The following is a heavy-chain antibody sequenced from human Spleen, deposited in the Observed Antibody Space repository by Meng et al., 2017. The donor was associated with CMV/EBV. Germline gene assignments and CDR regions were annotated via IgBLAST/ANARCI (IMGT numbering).Heavy chain of an antibody. CDR1: GGSISSSSYY. J-gene: IGHJ6*02. CDR2: IYYSGST. D-gene: IGHD2-2*01. V-gene: IGHV4-39*07. Sequence: SETLSLTCTVSGGSISSSSYYWGWIRQPPGKGLEWIGSIYYSGSTYYNPSLKSRVTISVDTSKNQFSLKLSSVTAADTAVYYCATPTGGYCSSTSCYFPYGMDVWGQGTTVTVSS. CDR3: ATPTGGYCSSTSCYFPYGMDV.